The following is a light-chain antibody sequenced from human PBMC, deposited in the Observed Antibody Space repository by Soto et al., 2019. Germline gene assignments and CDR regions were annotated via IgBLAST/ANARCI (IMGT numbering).Light chain of an antibody. Sequence: IVLTQSPATLYLSPGERATLSCRASQSVSSYLAWYQQQPGQAPRLLIYDASNRATGVPARFSGSGSGTDFTLTISSLEPEDFAVYYCQQRSNCPLTFGGGTKVPIK. J-gene: IGKJ4*01. CDR2: DAS. V-gene: IGKV3-11*01. CDR3: QQRSNCPLT. CDR1: QSVSSY.